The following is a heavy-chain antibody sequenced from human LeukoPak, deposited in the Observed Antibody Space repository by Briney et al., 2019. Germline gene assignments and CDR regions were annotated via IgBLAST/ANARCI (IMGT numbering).Heavy chain of an antibody. CDR3: ASEYSSSSGHF. CDR2: ISGSGSTM. Sequence: PGGSLRLSCAASGFTFSSYEMNWVRQAPGKGLEWVSYISGSGSTMYHADSVKGRFTISRDNAKNTLYLQMNSLRAEDTAVYYCASEYSSSSGHFWGQGTMVTVSS. V-gene: IGHV3-48*03. CDR1: GFTFSSYE. J-gene: IGHJ4*02. D-gene: IGHD6-6*01.